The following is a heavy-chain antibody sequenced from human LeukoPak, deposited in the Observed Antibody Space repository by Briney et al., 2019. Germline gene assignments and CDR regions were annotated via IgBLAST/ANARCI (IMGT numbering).Heavy chain of an antibody. J-gene: IGHJ6*03. Sequence: ASVKVSCKASGYTFTSYDINWVRQATGQGLEWMGWMNPNSGNTGYAQKFQGRVTMTRNTSISTAYMELSSLRPEDTAVYYCARAYGGNRRAYYYYMDVWGKGTTVTVSS. CDR2: MNPNSGNT. CDR3: ARAYGGNRRAYYYYMDV. D-gene: IGHD4/OR15-4a*01. CDR1: GYTFTSYD. V-gene: IGHV1-8*01.